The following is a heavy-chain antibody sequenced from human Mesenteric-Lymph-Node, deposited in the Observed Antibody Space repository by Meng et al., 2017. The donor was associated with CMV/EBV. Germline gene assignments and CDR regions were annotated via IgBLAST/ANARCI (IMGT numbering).Heavy chain of an antibody. D-gene: IGHD2-21*02. CDR3: ARDNYFCGGDYYRKIPDASFDY. CDR1: YC. Sequence: YCMHWVRQAPGQGPEWMGWINPNGGDTNYAQKFQGRVTMTRDTSISTAYMELSGLRSDDTAVYYCARDNYFCGGDYYRKIPDASFDYWGQGTLVTVSS. CDR2: INPNGGDT. J-gene: IGHJ4*02. V-gene: IGHV1-2*02.